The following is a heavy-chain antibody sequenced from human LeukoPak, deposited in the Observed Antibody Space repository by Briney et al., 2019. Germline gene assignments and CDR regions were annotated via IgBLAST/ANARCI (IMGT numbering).Heavy chain of an antibody. J-gene: IGHJ4*02. CDR3: ATETNGRHYDY. V-gene: IGHV3-21*06. D-gene: IGHD1-14*01. CDR1: GLTFSTSG. CDR2: IGPTGFDR. Sequence: GXXRLSCTPSGLTFSTSGFNWVRQAPGKGLEWVASIGPTGFDRYYADSIKGRFTISRDNANTFLYLQMDSLRAEDTAVYYCATETNGRHYDYWGQGTLLTVSS.